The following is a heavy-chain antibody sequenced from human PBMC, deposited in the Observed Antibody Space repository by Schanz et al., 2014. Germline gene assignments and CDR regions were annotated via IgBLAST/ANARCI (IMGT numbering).Heavy chain of an antibody. D-gene: IGHD4-17*01. CDR3: AKDPHKDYGGKPQALDI. J-gene: IGHJ3*02. V-gene: IGHV3-11*04. CDR1: GFIFNDYY. CDR2: ISRDGTTS. Sequence: LVVESGGGLVHPGGSLRLSCAASGFIFNDYYMNWIRQAPGKGLEWLSYISRDGTTSYYADSVRGRFTISRDNSINTLSLQMNSLSAEDTALYYCAKDPHKDYGGKPQALDIWGQGTMVTVSS.